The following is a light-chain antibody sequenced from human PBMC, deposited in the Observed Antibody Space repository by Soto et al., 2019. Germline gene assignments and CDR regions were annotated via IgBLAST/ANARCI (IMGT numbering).Light chain of an antibody. V-gene: IGLV2-14*01. CDR2: DVT. J-gene: IGLJ2*01. CDR1: SSDISTYNY. Sequence: QSALTQPASVSGSPGQSITISCTGTSSDISTYNYVSWYQQHPGRAPKLMIYDVTNRPSGISNRFSGSKSGNTASLTISDLQAEDEADYYCSSYTRSSTVVFGGGTKLTVL. CDR3: SSYTRSSTVV.